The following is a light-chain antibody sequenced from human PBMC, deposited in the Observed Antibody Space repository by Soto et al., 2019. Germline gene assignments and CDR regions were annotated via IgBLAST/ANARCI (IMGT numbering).Light chain of an antibody. Sequence: QSVLTQPPSVSAAPGQTVTISCSGSSSNIGNHYVSWYQQLPGTAPKLLIYDNNKRPSGIPDRFSGSRSGTSATLGITGLQTGDEADYYCGTWDASLSAGVFGTGTKLTVL. J-gene: IGLJ1*01. V-gene: IGLV1-51*01. CDR2: DNN. CDR3: GTWDASLSAGV. CDR1: SSNIGNHY.